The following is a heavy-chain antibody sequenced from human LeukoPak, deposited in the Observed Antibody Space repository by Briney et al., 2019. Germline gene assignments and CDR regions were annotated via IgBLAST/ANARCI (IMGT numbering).Heavy chain of an antibody. CDR2: INHSGST. V-gene: IGHV4-34*01. CDR3: ASDSGYDEIDY. J-gene: IGHJ4*02. CDR1: GRSFSGYY. D-gene: IGHD5-12*01. Sequence: PSETLSLTCAVYGRSFSGYYWSWIRQPPGKGLEWIGEINHSGSTNYNPSLKSRVTISVDTSKNQFSLKLSSVTAADTAVYYCASDSGYDEIDYWGQGTLVTVSS.